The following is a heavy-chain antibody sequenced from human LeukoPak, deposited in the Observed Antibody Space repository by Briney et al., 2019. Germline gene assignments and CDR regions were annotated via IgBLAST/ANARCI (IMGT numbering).Heavy chain of an antibody. Sequence: GGSLRLSCAASGFTSDDYAMHWVRQAPGKGLEWVSLISGDGGSTYYADSVKGRFTISRDNSKNSLYLQMNSLRTEDTALYYCAKAMVVRKYYYYYYYMDVWGKGTTVTVSS. D-gene: IGHD2-15*01. CDR3: AKAMVVRKYYYYYYYMDV. CDR1: GFTSDDYA. CDR2: ISGDGGST. V-gene: IGHV3-43*02. J-gene: IGHJ6*03.